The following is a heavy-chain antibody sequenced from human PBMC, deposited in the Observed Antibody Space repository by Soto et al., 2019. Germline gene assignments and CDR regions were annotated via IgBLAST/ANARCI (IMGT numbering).Heavy chain of an antibody. V-gene: IGHV1-18*01. CDR3: ARDSEGYDYVWGSYRDDAFDI. CDR1: GYTFTSYG. D-gene: IGHD3-16*02. CDR2: ISAYNGNT. J-gene: IGHJ3*02. Sequence: QVQLVQSGAEVKKPGASVKVSCKASGYTFTSYGISWVRQAPGQGLEWKGWISAYNGNTNYAQKLQGRVTMTTDTSTGTAFMGXRSLRSEDTAVYYCARDSEGYDYVWGSYRDDAFDIWGQGTMVTVSS.